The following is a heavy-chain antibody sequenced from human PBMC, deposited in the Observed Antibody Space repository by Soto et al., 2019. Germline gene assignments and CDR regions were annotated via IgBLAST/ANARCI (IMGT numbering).Heavy chain of an antibody. CDR1: GFTFSSYS. V-gene: IGHV3-48*02. Sequence: EVQLVESGGGLVQPGGSLRLSCAASGFTFSSYSMNWVRQAPGKGLEWVSYISSSSSTIYYADSVKGRFTISRDNAKNSRYLQMNSLRDEDTAVYYWARGAAYDSCGIRLTLFDPWGQGTLVTVSS. J-gene: IGHJ5*02. CDR3: ARGAAYDSCGIRLTLFDP. D-gene: IGHD3-22*01. CDR2: ISSSSSTI.